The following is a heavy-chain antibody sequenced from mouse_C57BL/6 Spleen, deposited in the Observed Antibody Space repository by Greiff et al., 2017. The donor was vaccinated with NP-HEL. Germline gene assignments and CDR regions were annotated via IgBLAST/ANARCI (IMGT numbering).Heavy chain of an antibody. Sequence: QVQLKQSGAELVRPGASVTLSCTASGYTFTDYAMHWVKQTPVHGLAWIGAIDPETSGTAYTQKFKGQAILTADKSSSTAYMELRSLTAEDSAVYYCTRSTPAAMDYWGQGTSVTVSS. CDR1: GYTFTDYA. CDR3: TRSTPAAMDY. V-gene: IGHV1-15*01. CDR2: IDPETSGT. J-gene: IGHJ4*01.